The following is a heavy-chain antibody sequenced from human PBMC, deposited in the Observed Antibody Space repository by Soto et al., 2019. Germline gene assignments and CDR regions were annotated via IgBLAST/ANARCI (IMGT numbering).Heavy chain of an antibody. CDR1: GGTFSSYA. D-gene: IGHD1-26*01. V-gene: IGHV1-69*13. J-gene: IGHJ6*02. Sequence: ASVKVSCKASGGTFSSYAISWVRQAPGQGLEWMGGIIPIFGTANYAQKFQGRVTITADESTSTAYMELSSLRSEDTAVYYCARAPSGSYYGSYYYYYGMDVWGQGTTVTVSS. CDR3: ARAPSGSYYGSYYYYYGMDV. CDR2: IIPIFGTA.